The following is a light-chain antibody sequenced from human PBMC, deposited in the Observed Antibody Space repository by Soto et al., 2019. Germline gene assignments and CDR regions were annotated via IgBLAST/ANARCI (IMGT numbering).Light chain of an antibody. CDR2: KAY. J-gene: IGKJ1*01. Sequence: DIQMTQSPSTLSASVGDRVTITCRASQSLNNWFAWYQQKPGKAPKLLIYKAYSLESGVPSRFSGSGSGTEFTLTISSLQPDDFATYYCQQYNSYSWTFGQGTKVDIK. V-gene: IGKV1-5*03. CDR1: QSLNNW. CDR3: QQYNSYSWT.